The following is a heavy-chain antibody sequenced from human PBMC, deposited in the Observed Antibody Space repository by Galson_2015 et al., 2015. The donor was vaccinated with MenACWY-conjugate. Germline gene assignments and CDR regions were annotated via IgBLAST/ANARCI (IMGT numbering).Heavy chain of an antibody. J-gene: IGHJ4*02. V-gene: IGHV4-59*08. CDR2: IYYSGTT. Sequence: ATLSLTCTVSGGSISSYYLSWIRQPPGKGLEWIGYIYYSGTTKYNPSLKSRVTISADTSKTQFSLRLNSVTAADTAVYYCARRHCSRGSCFVDYWGQGSLVTVSS. CDR1: GGSISSYY. D-gene: IGHD2-15*01. CDR3: ARRHCSRGSCFVDY.